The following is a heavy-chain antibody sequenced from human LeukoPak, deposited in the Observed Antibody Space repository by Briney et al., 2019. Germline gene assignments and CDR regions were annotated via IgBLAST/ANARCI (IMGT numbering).Heavy chain of an antibody. J-gene: IGHJ4*02. CDR3: ARVDGYYGSGSPFDY. V-gene: IGHV3-33*01. D-gene: IGHD3-10*01. CDR2: IWYDGSNK. Sequence: QPGRSLRLSYAASGFTFSSYGMHWVRQAPGKGLEWVAVIWYDGSNKYYADSVKGRFTISRDNSKNTLYLQMNSLRAEDTAVYYCARVDGYYGSGSPFDYWGQGTLVTVSS. CDR1: GFTFSSYG.